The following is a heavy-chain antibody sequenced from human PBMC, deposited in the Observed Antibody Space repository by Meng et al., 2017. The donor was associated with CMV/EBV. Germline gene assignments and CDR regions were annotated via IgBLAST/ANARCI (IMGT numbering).Heavy chain of an antibody. J-gene: IGHJ6*02. CDR3: ARVGCSSTSCYKNYYGMDV. CDR2: INPSGGST. D-gene: IGHD2-2*02. CDR1: GYTFTSYY. Sequence: ASVKVSCKASGYTFTSYYMHWVRQAPGQGLEWMGIINPSGGSTSYAQKFQGRVTMTRDTPTSTVYMELSSLRSEDTAVYYCARVGCSSTSCYKNYYGMDVWGQGTTVTVSS. V-gene: IGHV1-46*01.